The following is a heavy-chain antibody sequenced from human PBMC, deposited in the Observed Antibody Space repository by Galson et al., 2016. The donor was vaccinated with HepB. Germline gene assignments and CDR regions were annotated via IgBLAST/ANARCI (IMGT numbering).Heavy chain of an antibody. D-gene: IGHD2-15*01. Sequence: SLRLSCAASGFTFRNYWMHWVRQVPGKGLVWVSRINRDGGDVTYADSVRGRFTISRDNAKNTLYLQMNSLRAEDTAVYYCARGDLLGYCGHGGCYTYWGRGILVTVSS. V-gene: IGHV3-74*01. CDR3: ARGDLLGYCGHGGCYTY. CDR1: GFTFRNYW. J-gene: IGHJ4*02. CDR2: INRDGGDV.